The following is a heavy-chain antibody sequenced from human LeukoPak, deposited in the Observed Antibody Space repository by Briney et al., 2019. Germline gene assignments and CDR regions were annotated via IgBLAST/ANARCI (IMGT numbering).Heavy chain of an antibody. CDR2: IIPIFGTA. V-gene: IGHV1-69*06. J-gene: IGHJ4*02. D-gene: IGHD2-8*01. CDR1: GYTFTSYA. CDR3: ARYDAQSAYFDY. Sequence: SVKVSCKASGYTFTSYAMNWVRQAPGQGLEWMGGIIPIFGTANYAQKFQGRVTIIADKSTSTAYMELSSLRSEDTAVYYCARYDAQSAYFDYWGQGTLVTVSS.